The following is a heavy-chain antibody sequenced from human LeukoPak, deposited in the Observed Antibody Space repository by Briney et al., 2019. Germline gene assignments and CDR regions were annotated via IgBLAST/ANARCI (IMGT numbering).Heavy chain of an antibody. Sequence: WASVKVSCKASGYTFTGYYMHWVRQAPGQGLEWMGWINPNSGGTNYAQKFQGRVTMTRDTSISTAYMELSRLRSDDTAVYYCARSYCSGGSCYEDRDYWGQGTLVTVSS. CDR2: INPNSGGT. CDR3: ARSYCSGGSCYEDRDY. CDR1: GYTFTGYY. D-gene: IGHD2-15*01. J-gene: IGHJ4*02. V-gene: IGHV1-2*02.